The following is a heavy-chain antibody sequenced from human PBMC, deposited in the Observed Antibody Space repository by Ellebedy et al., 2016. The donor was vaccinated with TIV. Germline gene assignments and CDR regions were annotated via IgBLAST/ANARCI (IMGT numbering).Heavy chain of an antibody. CDR3: ASRNWANAFDV. J-gene: IGHJ3*01. V-gene: IGHV5-51*01. CDR2: ILPRDSET. D-gene: IGHD7-27*01. CDR1: GDNFLAYW. Sequence: GESLKISCKFSGDNFLAYWSAWVRQMPGKGLEWMGIILPRDSETRYSPSFQGQITISVDKSITTAYLQWNSLKASDTAMYYCASRNWANAFDVWGQGTMVTVSS.